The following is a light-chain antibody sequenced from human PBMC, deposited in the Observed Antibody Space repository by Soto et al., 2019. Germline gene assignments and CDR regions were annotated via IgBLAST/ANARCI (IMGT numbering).Light chain of an antibody. CDR1: QSVDSSY. V-gene: IGKV3-20*01. CDR2: GTS. J-gene: IGKJ2*01. Sequence: ENVLTQSPGTLSLSPGERATLSCRASQSVDSSYLAWYQQKPGQAPRLLIYGTSSSATGISDRFSGSGSGTDFALTINRLEPEDFAVYYCQQYDNSLYTFGQGTKLEIK. CDR3: QQYDNSLYT.